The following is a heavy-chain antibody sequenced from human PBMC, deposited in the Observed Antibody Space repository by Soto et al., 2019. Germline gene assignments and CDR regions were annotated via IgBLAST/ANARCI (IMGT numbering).Heavy chain of an antibody. J-gene: IGHJ6*02. D-gene: IGHD6-13*01. Sequence: ASVKVSCKASGGTFSSYAISWVRQAPGQGLEWMGGIIPIFGTANYAQKCQGRVTITADESTSTAYIELSSLRSEDTAVYYCARSPFIAAADTDYYYYYGMDVWGQGTTVTVSS. CDR2: IIPIFGTA. CDR1: GGTFSSYA. V-gene: IGHV1-69*13. CDR3: ARSPFIAAADTDYYYYYGMDV.